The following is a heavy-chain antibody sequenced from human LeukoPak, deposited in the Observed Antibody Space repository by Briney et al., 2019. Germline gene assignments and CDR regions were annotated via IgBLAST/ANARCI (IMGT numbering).Heavy chain of an antibody. D-gene: IGHD6-13*01. Sequence: PGGSLRLSCAASGFTFSNAWMSWVRQAPGKGLEWVGRIKSKTDGGTPDYAAPVKGRFTISRDDSKNTLYLQMNSLKTEDTAVYYCTGVSRSSWYDYWGQGTLVTVSS. J-gene: IGHJ4*02. V-gene: IGHV3-15*01. CDR2: IKSKTDGGTP. CDR3: TGVSRSSWYDY. CDR1: GFTFSNAW.